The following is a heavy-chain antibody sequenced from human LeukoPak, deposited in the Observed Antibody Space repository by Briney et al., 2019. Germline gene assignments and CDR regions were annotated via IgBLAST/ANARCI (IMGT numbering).Heavy chain of an antibody. D-gene: IGHD4/OR15-4a*01. CDR2: ISYDGSNK. CDR3: ARPLTTANWFDP. CDR1: GFTFSSYA. J-gene: IGHJ5*02. V-gene: IGHV3-30-3*01. Sequence: GRSLRLSCAASGFTFSSYAMHWVRQAPGKGLEWVAVISYDGSNKYYADSVKGRFTISRDNSKNTLYLQMNSLRAEDTAVYYCARPLTTANWFDPWGQGTLVTVSS.